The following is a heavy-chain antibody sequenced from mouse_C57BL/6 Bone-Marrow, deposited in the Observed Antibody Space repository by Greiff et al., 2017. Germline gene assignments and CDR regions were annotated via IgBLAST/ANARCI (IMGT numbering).Heavy chain of an antibody. CDR3: ANPLYYGSSYWFAY. D-gene: IGHD1-1*01. CDR1: GYTFTSYW. V-gene: IGHV1-72*01. J-gene: IGHJ3*01. Sequence: VQLQQPGAELVKPGASVKLSCKASGYTFTSYWMHWVKQRPGRGLEWIGRIDPNSGGTKYNEKFKSKATLTVDKPSSTAYMPLSSLTSEDSAVYYCANPLYYGSSYWFAYWGQGTLVTVSA. CDR2: IDPNSGGT.